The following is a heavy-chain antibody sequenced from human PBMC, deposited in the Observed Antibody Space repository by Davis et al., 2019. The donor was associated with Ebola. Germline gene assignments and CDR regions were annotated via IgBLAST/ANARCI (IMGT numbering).Heavy chain of an antibody. V-gene: IGHV3-21*03. D-gene: IGHD1-26*01. CDR1: RFTFTNYA. J-gene: IGHJ6*02. CDR2: ISGSGSDT. CDR3: ARRLLISSRGGMDV. Sequence: GESLKISCAASRFTFTNYAMNWVRQAPGKGLEWVSSISGSGSDTFYADSVKGRFTVSRDDAQSSLFLQMSSLRDEDTAVYYCARRLLISSRGGMDVWGQGTTVTVSS.